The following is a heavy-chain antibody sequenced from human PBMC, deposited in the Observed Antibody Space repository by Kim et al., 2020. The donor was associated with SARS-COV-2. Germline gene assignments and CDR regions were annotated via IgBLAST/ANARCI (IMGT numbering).Heavy chain of an antibody. CDR2: MNPNSGNT. V-gene: IGHV1-8*01. CDR1: GYTFTSYD. Sequence: ASVKVSCKASGYTFTSYDINWVRQATGQGLEWMGWMNPNSGNTGYAQKCQGRVTMTRNTAISTAYMELSSLRSEDTAVYYCARGNRKSIVVVIAPRPYYYYMDVWGKGTTVTVSS. J-gene: IGHJ6*03. CDR3: ARGNRKSIVVVIAPRPYYYYMDV. D-gene: IGHD2-21*01.